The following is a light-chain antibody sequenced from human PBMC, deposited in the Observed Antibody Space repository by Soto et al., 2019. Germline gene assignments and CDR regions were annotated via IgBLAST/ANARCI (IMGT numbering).Light chain of an antibody. V-gene: IGLV1-44*01. J-gene: IGLJ1*01. CDR2: TDN. CDR3: EAWDNSLNGHV. Sequence: QSALAQPPSVSGTPGQRVTISCSGSSSNIGKNTVSWYQQLPGAAPKPLISTDNQRPSGVPDRFSGSKSGTSASLAISGLQSEDVADYYCEAWDNSLNGHVFGTGTKVTVL. CDR1: SSNIGKNT.